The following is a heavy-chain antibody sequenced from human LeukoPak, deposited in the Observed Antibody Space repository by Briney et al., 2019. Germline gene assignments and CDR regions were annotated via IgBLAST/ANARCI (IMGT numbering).Heavy chain of an antibody. CDR2: ISAYNGNT. J-gene: IGHJ6*03. V-gene: IGHV1-18*01. CDR1: GYTFTSYG. Sequence: ASVKVSCKASGYTFTSYGISWVRQAPGQGLEWMGWISAYNGNTNYAQKLQGRVTMTTDTSTSTAYMELRSLRSDDTAVYYCARAKEGSWYYYYYYYMDVWGKGTTVTISS. D-gene: IGHD6-13*01. CDR3: ARAKEGSWYYYYYYYMDV.